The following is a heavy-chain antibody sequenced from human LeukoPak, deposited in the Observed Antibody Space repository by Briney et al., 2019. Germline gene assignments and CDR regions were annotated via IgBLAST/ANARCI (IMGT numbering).Heavy chain of an antibody. Sequence: SETLSLTCAIYGGSFSGYYWSWLRQPPGKGLEWIGEINHSGSTNYNPSLKSRVTISVDTSKNQFSLKLSSVTAADTAVYYCARDRQEYCSGGSCPRYYYYYMDVWGKGTTVTISS. J-gene: IGHJ6*03. V-gene: IGHV4-34*01. CDR1: GGSFSGYY. CDR2: INHSGST. CDR3: ARDRQEYCSGGSCPRYYYYYMDV. D-gene: IGHD2-15*01.